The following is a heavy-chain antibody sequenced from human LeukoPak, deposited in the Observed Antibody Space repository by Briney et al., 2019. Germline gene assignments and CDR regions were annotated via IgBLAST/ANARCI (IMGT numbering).Heavy chain of an antibody. Sequence: GASVKVSCKASGYTFTSYGISRVRQAPGQGLEWMGWISAYNGNTNYAQKLQGRVTMTTDTSTSTAYMELRSLRSDDTAVYYCARIYCSTTSCYGGGAFDIWGQGTMVTVSS. CDR1: GYTFTSYG. CDR2: ISAYNGNT. J-gene: IGHJ3*02. CDR3: ARIYCSTTSCYGGGAFDI. V-gene: IGHV1-18*01. D-gene: IGHD2-2*01.